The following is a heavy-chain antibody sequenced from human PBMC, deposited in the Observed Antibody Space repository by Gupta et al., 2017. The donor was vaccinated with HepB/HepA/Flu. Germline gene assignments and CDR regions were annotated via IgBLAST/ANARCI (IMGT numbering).Heavy chain of an antibody. D-gene: IGHD3-22*01. CDR3: ARDYYDSSGYYSRYYYYYGMDV. CDR1: GYTFTSYY. V-gene: IGHV1-46*01. J-gene: IGHJ6*02. Sequence: QVQLVQSGAEVKKPGASVKVSCKASGYTFTSYYMHWVRQAPGQGLEWMGLINPSGGSTSYAQKFQGRVTMTRDTSTSTVYMELSSLRSEDTAVYYCARDYYDSSGYYSRYYYYYGMDVWGQGTTVTVSS. CDR2: INPSGGST.